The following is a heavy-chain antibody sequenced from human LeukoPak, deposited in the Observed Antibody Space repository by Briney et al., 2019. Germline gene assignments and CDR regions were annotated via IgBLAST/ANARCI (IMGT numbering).Heavy chain of an antibody. J-gene: IGHJ3*02. Sequence: GESLKISCKGSGFIFTTDWIGWVRQMPGKGLEWMGIIYPDDSETRYSPSFQGQVTILADKSISTAFLQWSSLRASDTAMYYCARRRRNDAFDIWGQGTMVTVSS. CDR2: IYPDDSET. CDR3: ARRRRNDAFDI. V-gene: IGHV5-51*01. CDR1: GFIFTTDW.